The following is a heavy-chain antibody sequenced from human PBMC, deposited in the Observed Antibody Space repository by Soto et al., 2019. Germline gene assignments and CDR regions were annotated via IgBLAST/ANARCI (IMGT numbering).Heavy chain of an antibody. D-gene: IGHD3-22*01. J-gene: IGHJ4*02. Sequence: SETLSLTCAVYGGSFSVYYWSWIRQPPGKGLEWIGEINHSGSTNYNPSLKSRVTISVDTSKNQFSLKLSSVTAADTAVYYCARGLSTMIVIYYFDYWGQGTLVTVSS. CDR3: ARGLSTMIVIYYFDY. CDR2: INHSGST. CDR1: GGSFSVYY. V-gene: IGHV4-34*01.